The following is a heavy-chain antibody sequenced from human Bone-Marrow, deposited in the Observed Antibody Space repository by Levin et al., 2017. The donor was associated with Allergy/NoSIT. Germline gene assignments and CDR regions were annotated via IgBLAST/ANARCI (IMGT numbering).Heavy chain of an antibody. Sequence: GGSLRLSCAASGFTFDDYAMHWVRQAPGKGLEWVSGISWNSGSIGYADSVKGRFTISRDNAKNSLYLQMNSLRPEDTAFYYCAKERAYSSGWAGSQPIDYWGQGTLVTVSS. CDR2: ISWNSGSI. D-gene: IGHD6-19*01. J-gene: IGHJ4*02. CDR1: GFTFDDYA. V-gene: IGHV3-9*01. CDR3: AKERAYSSGWAGSQPIDY.